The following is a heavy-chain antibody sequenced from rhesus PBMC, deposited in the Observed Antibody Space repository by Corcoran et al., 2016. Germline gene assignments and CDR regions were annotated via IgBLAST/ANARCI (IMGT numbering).Heavy chain of an antibody. D-gene: IGHD3-16*01. CDR3: ARYYSGRSYCFDY. CDR2: IYGGGSTT. J-gene: IGHJ4*01. Sequence: QLQLQESGPGLVKPSETLSVTCAVSGGSISSSYWSWIRQAPGKGLEWIGYIYGGGSTTDYTPSRSSRVTLSVDTSKNQFSRKRSSVTAAGTAVYYCARYYSGRSYCFDYWGQGVLVTVSS. V-gene: IGHV4-169*01. CDR1: GGSISSSY.